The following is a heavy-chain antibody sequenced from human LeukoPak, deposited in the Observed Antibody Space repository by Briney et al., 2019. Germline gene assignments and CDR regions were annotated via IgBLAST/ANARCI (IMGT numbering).Heavy chain of an antibody. J-gene: IGHJ4*02. V-gene: IGHV4-39*01. D-gene: IGHD2-15*01. CDR3: ASLSGPHGQPGSDS. CDR1: GGSINFSNYY. CDR2: IYYSGST. Sequence: SETLSLTCTVSGGSINFSNYYWGWIRQPPGKGLECIGTIYYSGSTYYSPSLKSRITISVDTSKNQFSLKLNSVTAADSSVYYCASLSGPHGQPGSDSWGQGTLVTVSS.